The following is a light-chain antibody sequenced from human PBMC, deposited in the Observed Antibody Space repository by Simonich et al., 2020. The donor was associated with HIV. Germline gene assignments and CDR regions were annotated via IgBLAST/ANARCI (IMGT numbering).Light chain of an antibody. CDR3: QQRSNWPPLT. Sequence: EVVMTQSPATLSVSPGERPTLSSRASQSVSNNLAWYQKKPGQSPRLLIYEASNRATGIPARFSGSGSGTDFTLTISSLEPEDFAVYYCQQRSNWPPLTFGGGTKVEIK. CDR2: EAS. CDR1: QSVSNN. J-gene: IGKJ4*01. V-gene: IGKV3-11*01.